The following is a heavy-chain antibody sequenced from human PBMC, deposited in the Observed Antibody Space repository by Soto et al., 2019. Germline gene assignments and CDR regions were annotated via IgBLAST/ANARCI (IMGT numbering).Heavy chain of an antibody. CDR1: GYSFTSYW. J-gene: IGHJ6*02. CDR3: ARVALDSTAHLVHCSSTSCYAPSGLGV. CDR2: IYPGDSDT. V-gene: IGHV5-51*01. D-gene: IGHD2-2*01. Sequence: LGESLKISCKGSGYSFTSYWIGWVRQMPGKGLEWMGIIYPGDSDTRYSPSFQGQVTISADKSISTAYQQWSSLKASDTAMYYCARVALDSTAHLVHCSSTSCYAPSGLGVWGQGTTVTVSS.